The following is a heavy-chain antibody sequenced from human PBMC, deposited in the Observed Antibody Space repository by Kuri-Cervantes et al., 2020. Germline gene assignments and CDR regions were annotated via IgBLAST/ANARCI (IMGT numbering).Heavy chain of an antibody. CDR1: GFPLSTYW. CDR3: AKNSVSAAGDF. D-gene: IGHD6-13*01. CDR2: INTDGNGI. Sequence: GESLKISCAASGFPLSTYWMTWVRQAPGKGLEWVANINTDGNGIYYVDSVKGRFTISRDNAKNSLYLQMNSLRADDTAVYYCAKNSVSAAGDFWGQGTLVTVSS. V-gene: IGHV3-7*01. J-gene: IGHJ4*02.